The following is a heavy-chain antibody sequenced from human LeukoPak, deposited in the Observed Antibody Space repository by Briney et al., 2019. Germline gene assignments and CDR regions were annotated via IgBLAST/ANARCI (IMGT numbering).Heavy chain of an antibody. V-gene: IGHV3-7*01. CDR3: ARDGAPTYYYGSGSYYLTL. D-gene: IGHD3-10*01. CDR1: GFTFSSYW. J-gene: IGHJ6*02. CDR2: IKQDGSEK. Sequence: GGSLRLSCAASGFTFSSYWMSWVRQAPGKGLEWVANIKQDGSEKYYVDSVKGRFTISRDNAKNSLYLQMNSLRAEDTAVHYCARDGAPTYYYGSGSYYLTLWGQGTTVTVSS.